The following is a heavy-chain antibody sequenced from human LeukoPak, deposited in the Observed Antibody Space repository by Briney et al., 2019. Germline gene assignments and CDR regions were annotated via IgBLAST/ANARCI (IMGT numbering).Heavy chain of an antibody. CDR1: GFTFSSYW. CDR3: ASPLSYSPGPPYYYGMDV. Sequence: QSGGSLRLSCAASGFTFSSYWMSWVRQAPGKGLEWVANIKQDGSEKYYVDSVKGRFTISRDNAKNSLYLQMNSLRAEDTAVYYCASPLSYSPGPPYYYGMDVWGKGTTVTVSS. D-gene: IGHD6-13*01. J-gene: IGHJ6*04. CDR2: IKQDGSEK. V-gene: IGHV3-7*01.